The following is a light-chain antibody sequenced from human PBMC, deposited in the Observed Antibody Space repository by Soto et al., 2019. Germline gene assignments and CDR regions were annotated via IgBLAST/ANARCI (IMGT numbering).Light chain of an antibody. J-gene: IGLJ2*01. Sequence: SALTQPASVSGSPGQSITISCTGTSSDVGGYNYVSWYQQHPGKAPKLLISEVTNRPSGVSNRFSGSKSGNTASLTISGLQAEDEADYYCSSYTTNITPVVFGGGTKLTVL. CDR1: SSDVGGYNY. CDR3: SSYTTNITPVV. V-gene: IGLV2-14*01. CDR2: EVT.